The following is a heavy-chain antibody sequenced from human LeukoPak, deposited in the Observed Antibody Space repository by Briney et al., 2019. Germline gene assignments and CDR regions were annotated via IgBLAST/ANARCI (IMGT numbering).Heavy chain of an antibody. D-gene: IGHD5-12*01. CDR3: AKADSGYDFDY. Sequence: GRSLRLSCAASGFTFSSYPMHWVRQAPGKGLEWVAVISYDGSNKYYADSVKGRFTISRDNSKNTLYLQMNSLRAEDTAVYYCAKADSGYDFDYWGQGTLVTVSS. V-gene: IGHV3-30-3*01. CDR2: ISYDGSNK. J-gene: IGHJ4*02. CDR1: GFTFSSYP.